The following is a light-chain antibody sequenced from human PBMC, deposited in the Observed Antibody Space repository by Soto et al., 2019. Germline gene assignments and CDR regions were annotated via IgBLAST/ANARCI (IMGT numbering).Light chain of an antibody. CDR2: DAS. CDR3: QQYGSSGT. J-gene: IGKJ1*01. CDR1: QSVSSSY. V-gene: IGKV3-20*01. Sequence: IVLTQSPGTLSLSPGERPTLSCRASQSVSSSYLAWYQQKPGQAPRLLIYDASNRATGIPARLSGSGSGTDFTLTISRLEPEDSAVYYCQQYGSSGTFGQGTKVDIK.